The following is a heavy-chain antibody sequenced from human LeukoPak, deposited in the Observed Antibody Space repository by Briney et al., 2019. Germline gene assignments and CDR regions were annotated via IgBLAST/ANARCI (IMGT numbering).Heavy chain of an antibody. D-gene: IGHD2-8*01. CDR2: ISAYNGKT. J-gene: IGHJ4*02. CDR1: GYTFTSYG. V-gene: IGHV1-18*01. Sequence: ASVKVSCKASGYTFTSYGISWVRQAPGQGLEWMGWISAYNGKTNYAQKLQGRVTMTTDTSTSTAYMELRSLRSDDAAVYYCARTYCVNGVCSAFDYWGQGTLVTVSS. CDR3: ARTYCVNGVCSAFDY.